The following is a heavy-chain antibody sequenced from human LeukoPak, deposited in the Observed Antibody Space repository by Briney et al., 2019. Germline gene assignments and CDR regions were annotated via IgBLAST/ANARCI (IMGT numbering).Heavy chain of an antibody. V-gene: IGHV1-46*01. Sequence: ASVKVSCKASGYTFTSYYIHWVRQAPGQGLEWMGIINPSGGSTDYAQKFQGRVTMTRDTSTSTVYMELSSLRSEDTAVYYCARDYYDNSGYYLPFDYWGQGTLVTVSS. CDR1: GYTFTSYY. CDR3: ARDYYDNSGYYLPFDY. J-gene: IGHJ4*02. D-gene: IGHD3-22*01. CDR2: INPSGGST.